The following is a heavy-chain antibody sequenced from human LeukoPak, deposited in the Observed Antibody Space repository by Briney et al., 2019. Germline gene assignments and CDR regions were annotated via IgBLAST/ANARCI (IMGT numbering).Heavy chain of an antibody. CDR2: IYYSGST. V-gene: IGHV4-34*01. CDR1: GGSFSGYY. J-gene: IGHJ6*02. CDR3: ARGEVVPAAVYYYYGMDV. Sequence: SETLSLTCAVYGGSFSGYYWSWIRQPPGKGLEWIGSIYYSGSTYYNPSLKSRVTISVDTSKNQFSLKLSSVTAADTAVYYCARGEVVPAAVYYYYGMDVWGQGTTVTVSS. D-gene: IGHD2-2*01.